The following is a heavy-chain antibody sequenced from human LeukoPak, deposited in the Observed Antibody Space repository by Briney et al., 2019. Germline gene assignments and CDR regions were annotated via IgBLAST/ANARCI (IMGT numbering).Heavy chain of an antibody. V-gene: IGHV4-4*07. CDR3: ARNRIRDDAFDI. CDR2: IYTSGST. D-gene: IGHD3-3*02. J-gene: IGHJ3*02. Sequence: SETLSLTCTVSGGSLSGYYWSWIRQPAGKGLEWIGRIYTSGSTYYNPSLKSRVTMSIDPSKNHFSLKLTSVTAADTAVYYCARNRIRDDAFDIWGQGTMVTVSS. CDR1: GGSLSGYY.